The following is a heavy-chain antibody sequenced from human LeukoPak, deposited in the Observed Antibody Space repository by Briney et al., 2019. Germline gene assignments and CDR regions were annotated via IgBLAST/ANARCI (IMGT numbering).Heavy chain of an antibody. V-gene: IGHV4-39*07. Sequence: SETLSLTCTVSGGSISSGTYYWAWIRQPPGRGLEWIGTIYHSGSTYYNPSLKTRVTISVDTSKNQFSLQLNSVTPEDTAVYYCARGVGRSSWYEYYYYYMDVWGKGTTVTVSS. CDR1: GGSISSGTYY. J-gene: IGHJ6*03. CDR2: IYHSGST. CDR3: ARGVGRSSWYEYYYYYMDV. D-gene: IGHD6-13*01.